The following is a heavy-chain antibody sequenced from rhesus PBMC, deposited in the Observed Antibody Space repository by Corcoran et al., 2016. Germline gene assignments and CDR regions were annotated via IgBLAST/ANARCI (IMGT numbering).Heavy chain of an antibody. J-gene: IGHJ4*01. Sequence: QLQLQESGPGLVKPSETLSLTCAVSGGSISGGYGWRWSRQPPGKGLEWIGQIFGSIGSNYYNPSLKSRVTISTDTSKNQFSLKLSSVTAADTAVYYWARGKSGSYYFDYWGQGVLVTVSS. CDR1: GGSISGGYG. V-gene: IGHV4S7*01. CDR3: ARGKSGSYYFDY. D-gene: IGHD1-44*02. CDR2: IFGSIGSN.